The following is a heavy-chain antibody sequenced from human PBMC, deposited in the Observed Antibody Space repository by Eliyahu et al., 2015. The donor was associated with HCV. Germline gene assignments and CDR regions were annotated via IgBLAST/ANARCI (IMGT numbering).Heavy chain of an antibody. CDR3: ARAWVRWSPDAFDI. Sequence: QVQLQQXGAGLLKPSEXLSLXCAVYGGSFSGYYXSWIRQPPGKGLEWXGEINHSGSTNYNPSLKSRVTISVDTSKNXFSLKLSSVTAADTAVYYCARAWVRWSPDAFDIWGQGTMVTVSS. V-gene: IGHV4-34*01. CDR2: INHSGST. D-gene: IGHD4-23*01. J-gene: IGHJ3*02. CDR1: GGSFSGYY.